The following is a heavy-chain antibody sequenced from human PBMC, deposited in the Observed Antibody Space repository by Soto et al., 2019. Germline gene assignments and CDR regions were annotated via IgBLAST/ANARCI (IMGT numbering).Heavy chain of an antibody. V-gene: IGHV3-53*01. CDR3: ARDSGVVGGRGVFDY. CDR2: IYSGGDT. D-gene: IGHD2-21*01. CDR1: GFTVSSDY. J-gene: IGHJ4*02. Sequence: EVQLVESGGGLIQPGGSLRLSCAASGFTVSSDYMSWVRQAPGKGLECVSVIYSGGDTYYADSVKGRFTISRDNSRNTGDLSGSRLRAGGPAGFYCARDSGVVGGRGVFDYWGQGTLVTVSS.